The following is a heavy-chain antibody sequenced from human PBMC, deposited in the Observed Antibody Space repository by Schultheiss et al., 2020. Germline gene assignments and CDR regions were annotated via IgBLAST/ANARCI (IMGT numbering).Heavy chain of an antibody. V-gene: IGHV3-23*01. J-gene: IGHJ4*02. CDR1: GFTFSSYE. CDR3: AGDRVRSLYYFGY. CDR2: ISGSGGST. Sequence: GGSLRLSCAASGFTFSSYEMNWVRQAPGKGLEWVSAISGSGGSTYYADSVKGRFTISRDNSKNILYLQMSSLRPEDTAVYYCAGDRVRSLYYFGYWGQGTLVTGSS. D-gene: IGHD3-10*01.